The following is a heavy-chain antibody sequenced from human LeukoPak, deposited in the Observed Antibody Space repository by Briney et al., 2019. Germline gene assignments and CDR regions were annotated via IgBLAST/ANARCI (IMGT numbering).Heavy chain of an antibody. Sequence: GASVKVSCKASGYTFTSYDINWVRQATGQGLGWMGWMNPNSGNTGYAQKFQGRVTMTRNTSISTAYMERSSLRSEDTAVYYCARPNSVLRFLEWPKGGYYYYYMDVWGKGTTVTVSS. J-gene: IGHJ6*03. V-gene: IGHV1-8*01. CDR2: MNPNSGNT. CDR3: ARPNSVLRFLEWPKGGYYYYYMDV. D-gene: IGHD3-3*01. CDR1: GYTFTSYD.